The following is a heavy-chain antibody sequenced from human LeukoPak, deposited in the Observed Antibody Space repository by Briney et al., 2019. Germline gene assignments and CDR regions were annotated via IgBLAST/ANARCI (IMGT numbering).Heavy chain of an antibody. D-gene: IGHD4-11*01. CDR1: GGSTAGYF. CDR3: ARHVTVTYDAFDL. Sequence: SETLCLTWSVSGGSTAGYFWTWIRQPPGKGPEWIGYVYYKGDTSYSPSLDSRVSISVDTSKKQFSLKLNSVTAADTAMYYCARHVTVTYDAFDLWGQGTMVTVSS. V-gene: IGHV4-59*08. J-gene: IGHJ3*01. CDR2: VYYKGDT.